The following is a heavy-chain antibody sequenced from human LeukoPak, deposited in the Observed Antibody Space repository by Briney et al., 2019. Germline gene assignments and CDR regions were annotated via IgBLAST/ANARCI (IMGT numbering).Heavy chain of an antibody. D-gene: IGHD4-11*01. CDR1: GGSISNYY. J-gene: IGHJ1*01. Sequence: SETLSLTCTVSGGSISNYYWGWIRQSPEKGLEWIGYIHDSGSTNYNPSLKSRVTISVDTSKNQFSLKLSSVTAADTAVYYCALGTVTTYAEYFQHWGQGTLVTVSS. CDR2: IHDSGST. V-gene: IGHV4-59*08. CDR3: ALGTVTTYAEYFQH.